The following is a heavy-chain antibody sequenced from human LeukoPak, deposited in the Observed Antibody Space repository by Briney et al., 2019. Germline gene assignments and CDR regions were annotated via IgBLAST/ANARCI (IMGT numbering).Heavy chain of an antibody. J-gene: IGHJ6*02. CDR1: GFTFSTYG. CDR3: ATVPRAYDYYGMDV. CDR2: FDPEDGET. Sequence: GGSLRLSCAASGFTFSTYGMTWVRQAPGKGLEWMGGFDPEDGETIYAQKFQGRVTMTEDTSTDTAYMELSSLRSEDTAVYYCATVPRAYDYYGMDVWGQGTTVTVSS. V-gene: IGHV1-24*01. D-gene: IGHD2-21*01.